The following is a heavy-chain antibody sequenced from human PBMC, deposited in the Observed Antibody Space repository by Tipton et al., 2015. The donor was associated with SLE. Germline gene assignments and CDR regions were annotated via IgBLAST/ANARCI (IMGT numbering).Heavy chain of an antibody. J-gene: IGHJ4*02. Sequence: TLSLTCTVSGGSISSGSYYWSWIRQPAGKGLEWIGYIYTSGTTNYNPSLKSRVTISVDTSKNQFSLRLSSVTAADTAVYYCARWSYGDTLDYWGQGTLVTVSS. CDR3: ARWSYGDTLDY. CDR2: IYTSGTT. D-gene: IGHD4-17*01. V-gene: IGHV4-61*09. CDR1: GGSISSGSYY.